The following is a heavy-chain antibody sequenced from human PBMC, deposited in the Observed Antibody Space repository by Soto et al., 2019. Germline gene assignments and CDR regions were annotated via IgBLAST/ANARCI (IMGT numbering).Heavy chain of an antibody. CDR1: GFTFSSYA. CDR3: AYGPLVPAANERFDP. J-gene: IGHJ5*02. Sequence: GGSLRLSCAASGFTFSSYAMSWVRQAQGKGLEWVSAISGSGGSTYYADSVKGRFTISRDNTKNTLYLQINSLSAEDTAVYYGAYGPLVPAANERFDPWGQGTLVTVSS. CDR2: ISGSGGST. V-gene: IGHV3-23*01. D-gene: IGHD2-2*01.